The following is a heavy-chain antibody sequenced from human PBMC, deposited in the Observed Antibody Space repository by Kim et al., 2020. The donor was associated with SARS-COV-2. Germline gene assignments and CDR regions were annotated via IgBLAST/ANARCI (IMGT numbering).Heavy chain of an antibody. CDR3: TSDVDSGGSYCHSDY. D-gene: IGHD6-19*01. J-gene: IGHJ4*02. V-gene: IGHV3-21*01. Sequence: VKGRFTISRDNSKNSLYLQMNSLRAEDTAVYYCTSDVDSGGSYCHSDYWGRGTLVTVSS.